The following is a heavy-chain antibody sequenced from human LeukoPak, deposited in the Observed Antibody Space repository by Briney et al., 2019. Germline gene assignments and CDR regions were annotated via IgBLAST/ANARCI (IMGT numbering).Heavy chain of an antibody. V-gene: IGHV1-2*02. CDR2: INPNSGGT. CDR3: ARGKYDFWSADNPPFGY. CDR1: GYTFTGYY. Sequence: GASVKVSCKASGYTFTGYYMHWVRQAPGQGLEWTGWINPNSGGTNYAQKFQGRVTMTRDTSISTAYMGLSRLRSDDTAVYYCARGKYDFWSADNPPFGYWGQGTLVTVSS. J-gene: IGHJ4*02. D-gene: IGHD3-3*01.